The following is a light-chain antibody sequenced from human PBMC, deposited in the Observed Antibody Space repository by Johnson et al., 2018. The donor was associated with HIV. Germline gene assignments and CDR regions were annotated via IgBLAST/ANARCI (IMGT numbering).Light chain of an antibody. J-gene: IGLJ1*01. V-gene: IGLV1-51*02. CDR1: SSNIGNKY. CDR3: GTWDSSLSVNYV. Sequence: QSVLTQPPSVSAAPGQKVTIYCSGSSSNIGNKYVSWYQQLPGTATKLLIYENTKRPSGIPDRFSGSKSGTSATLAITGLHTGDEADYYCGTWDSSLSVNYVFGTGTKVTVL. CDR2: ENT.